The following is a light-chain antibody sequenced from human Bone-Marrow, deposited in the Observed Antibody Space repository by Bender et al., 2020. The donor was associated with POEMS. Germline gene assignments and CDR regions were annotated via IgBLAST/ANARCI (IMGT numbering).Light chain of an antibody. CDR3: QAWDTYSVI. J-gene: IGLJ2*01. Sequence: SYEVTQPPSVSVSPGQTASITCSADDLGDKYVAWYQQKPGQSPVLVIYQDTKRPSGIPERFSGSNSGNTATLTISGTQAMDEADYYCQAWDTYSVIFGGGTKLTVL. CDR2: QDT. CDR1: DLGDKY. V-gene: IGLV3-1*01.